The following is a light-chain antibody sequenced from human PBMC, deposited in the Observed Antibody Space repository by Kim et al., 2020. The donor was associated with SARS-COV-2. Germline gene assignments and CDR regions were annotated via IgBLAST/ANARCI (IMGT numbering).Light chain of an antibody. CDR1: QSLLYSNGNNY. CDR3: MESLQTPYS. CDR2: LGS. Sequence: DVVMTQSPLSLPVTPGEPASISCRSSQSLLYSNGNNYVDWYLQKPGQSPQLVMYLGSHRASGVPDRFSGSGSGTECTLKISRVEAEDVGVYYCMESLQTPYSLGQGTKLEI. J-gene: IGKJ2*03. V-gene: IGKV2-28*01.